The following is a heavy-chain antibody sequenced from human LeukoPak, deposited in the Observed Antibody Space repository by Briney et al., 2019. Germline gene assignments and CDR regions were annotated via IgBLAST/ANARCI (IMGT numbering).Heavy chain of an antibody. CDR3: ARGAEYYYDSSGYGVY. CDR1: GYTFTGYY. J-gene: IGHJ4*02. D-gene: IGHD3-22*01. V-gene: IGHV1-2*06. CDR2: INPNSGGT. Sequence: ASVKVSCKASGYTFTGYYMHWVRQAPGQGLEWMGRINPNSGGTNYAQKFQGRVTMTRDTSISTAYMELSRLRSDDTAVYYCARGAEYYYDSSGYGVYWGQGALVTVSS.